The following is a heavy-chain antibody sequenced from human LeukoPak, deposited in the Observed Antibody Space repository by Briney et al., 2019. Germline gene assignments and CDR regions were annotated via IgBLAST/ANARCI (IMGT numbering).Heavy chain of an antibody. Sequence: ASVKVSCKASGYTFSSHSMHWVRQAPGQGLEWMGIINPSVDVTTYAQNFQGRVIMTRDMSTSTVYMELSSLRSEDTAVYYCAKREGQWLADWGQGTLVTVSS. CDR3: AKREGQWLAD. V-gene: IGHV1-46*01. CDR2: INPSVDVT. CDR1: GYTFSSHS. J-gene: IGHJ4*02. D-gene: IGHD6-19*01.